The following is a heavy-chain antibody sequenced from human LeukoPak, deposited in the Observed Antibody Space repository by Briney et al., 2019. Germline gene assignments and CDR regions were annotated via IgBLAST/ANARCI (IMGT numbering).Heavy chain of an antibody. V-gene: IGHV3-23*01. J-gene: IGHJ5*02. CDR3: AKDMRGDYYDASGPFDP. CDR1: GFTFSSYA. CDR2: ISGSGGST. D-gene: IGHD3-22*01. Sequence: HPGGSLRLSCAASGFTFSSYAMSWVRQAPGKGLEWVSAISGSGGSTYYADSVKGRFTISRDNSKDTLYLQMNSLRPEDMAIYYCAKDMRGDYYDASGPFDPWGHGTLVTVSS.